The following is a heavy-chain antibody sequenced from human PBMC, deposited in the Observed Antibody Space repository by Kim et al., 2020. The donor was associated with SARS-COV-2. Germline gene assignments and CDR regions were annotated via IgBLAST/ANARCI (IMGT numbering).Heavy chain of an antibody. CDR1: GFSFSNYA. J-gene: IGHJ4*02. CDR2: VNNRGNP. D-gene: IGHD6-19*01. V-gene: IGHV3-23*01. Sequence: GGSLRLSCSASGFSFSNYAMSWVRQAPGKGPEWVAAVNNRGNPYYADSVRGRFTVSRDNTKNTLSLHMTSLRAEDTALYYCAQDHPSSGWPTFDYWGQGT. CDR3: AQDHPSSGWPTFDY.